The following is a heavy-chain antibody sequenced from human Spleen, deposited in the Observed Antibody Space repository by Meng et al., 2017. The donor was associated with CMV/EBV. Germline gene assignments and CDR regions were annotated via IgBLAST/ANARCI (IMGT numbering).Heavy chain of an antibody. Sequence: DGSISITIFYWGWIRQPPGKGLEWIGSISYSGSTYYNPSLKSRVTISVDTSKNQFSLKSSSVTAADTAVFYCARHRTGTYPTNYFDYWGQGTLVTVSS. J-gene: IGHJ4*02. CDR3: ARHRTGTYPTNYFDY. CDR1: DGSISITIFY. CDR2: ISYSGST. D-gene: IGHD1-14*01. V-gene: IGHV4-39*01.